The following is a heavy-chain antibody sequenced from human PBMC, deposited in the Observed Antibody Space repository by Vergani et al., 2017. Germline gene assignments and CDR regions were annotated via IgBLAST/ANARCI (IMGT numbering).Heavy chain of an antibody. CDR3: ARGVLDSKYRHNGFGP. D-gene: IGHD3/OR15-3a*01. CDR2: MNPKSGNT. J-gene: IGHJ5*02. V-gene: IGHV1-8*01. CDR1: GYNFTSFD. Sequence: QEQLVQSGAEVRKPGASVKVSCKASGYNFTSFDINWVRLATGQGLEWMGWMNPKSGNTAYAAKFQGRITMTRDSSTDTAYMEMKSLRSEDTAMYFCARGVLDSKYRHNGFGPWGQGTVVTVSS.